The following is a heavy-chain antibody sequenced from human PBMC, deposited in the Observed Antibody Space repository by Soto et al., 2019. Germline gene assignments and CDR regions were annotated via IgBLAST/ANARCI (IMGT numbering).Heavy chain of an antibody. CDR2: IVVGSGNT. V-gene: IGHV1-58*01. D-gene: IGHD1-26*01. CDR3: AAFGLVGAPPLDY. Sequence: GASVKVSCKASGFTFTSSAVQWVRQARGQRLEWIGWIVVGSGNTNYAQEFQERVTITRDMSTSTAYMELSSLRSEDTAVYYCAAFGLVGAPPLDYWGQGTLVTVSS. CDR1: GFTFTSSA. J-gene: IGHJ4*02.